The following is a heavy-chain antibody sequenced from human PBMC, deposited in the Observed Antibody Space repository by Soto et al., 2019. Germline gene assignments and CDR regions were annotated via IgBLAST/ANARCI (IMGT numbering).Heavy chain of an antibody. CDR2: IDPSDSYT. CDR3: ARHVHSSGPTYYYYYGMDV. CDR1: GYSFTSYW. J-gene: IGHJ6*02. Sequence: GESLKISCKGSGYSFTSYWISWVRQMPGKGLEWMGRIDPSDSYTNYSPSFQGHVTISADKSISTAYLQWSSLKASDTAMYYCARHVHSSGPTYYYYYGMDVWGQGTTVTVSS. D-gene: IGHD6-19*01. V-gene: IGHV5-10-1*01.